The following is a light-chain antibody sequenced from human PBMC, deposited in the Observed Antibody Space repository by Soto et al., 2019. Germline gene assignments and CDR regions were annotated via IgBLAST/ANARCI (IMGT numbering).Light chain of an antibody. Sequence: DIQMTQSPSSLSASIGDRVTITCRASQSIFMYSNWYQQKPGKAPNLLIYHSSTLQIGVPSRFSGSGSGTDFTLTISSLQPEDFATYYCQHTYTTPITFGQGTRLEIK. V-gene: IGKV1-39*01. J-gene: IGKJ5*01. CDR1: QSIFMY. CDR2: HSS. CDR3: QHTYTTPIT.